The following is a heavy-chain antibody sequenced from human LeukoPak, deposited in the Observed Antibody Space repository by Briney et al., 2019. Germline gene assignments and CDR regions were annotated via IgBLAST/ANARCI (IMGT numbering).Heavy chain of an antibody. CDR2: ISGSGGST. CDR3: AKWSAAGTGSYYYYYGMDV. Sequence: GGSLRLSCAASGFFFSSYAMSWVRQAPGKGLEWVSSISGSGGSTYYADSVKGRFTISRDDSKNTLYLQMNSLRAEDTAVYYCAKWSAAGTGSYYYYYGMDVWGQGTTVTVSS. V-gene: IGHV3-23*01. CDR1: GFFFSSYA. J-gene: IGHJ6*02. D-gene: IGHD6-13*01.